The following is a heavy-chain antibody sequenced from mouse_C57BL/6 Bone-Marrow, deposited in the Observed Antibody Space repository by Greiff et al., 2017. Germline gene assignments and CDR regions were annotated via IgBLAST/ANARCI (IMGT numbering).Heavy chain of an antibody. CDR1: GFNIKDYY. D-gene: IGHD2-1*01. CDR3: TSPYGKY. Sequence: VQLQQSGAELVRPGASVKLSCKASGFNIKDYYMHWVKQRPEQGLAWSGRIDPEDGDTAYAPKCQGKATMTADTSSNPASLQLISLTSDDTVVYYCTSPYGKYWGQGTTLTVSS. V-gene: IGHV14-1*01. J-gene: IGHJ2*01. CDR2: IDPEDGDT.